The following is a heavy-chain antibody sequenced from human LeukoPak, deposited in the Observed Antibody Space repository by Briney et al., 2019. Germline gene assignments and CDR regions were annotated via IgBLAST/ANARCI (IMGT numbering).Heavy chain of an antibody. CDR2: LRVGGGDT. J-gene: IGHJ4*02. CDR3: ARDYTEGITWYYYFDY. CDR1: GFTLSSYS. D-gene: IGHD3-16*01. V-gene: IGHV3-23*01. Sequence: GGSLRLSCAASGFTLSSYSMSWVRQAPGKGLEWVAALRVGGGDTYYADSVKVRFTISRDISKSTLYLQMNGLRAEDTATYYCARDYTEGITWYYYFDYWGQGTLVSVSS.